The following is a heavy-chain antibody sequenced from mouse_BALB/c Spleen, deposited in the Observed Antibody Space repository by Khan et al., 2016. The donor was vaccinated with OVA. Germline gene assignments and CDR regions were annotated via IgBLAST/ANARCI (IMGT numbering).Heavy chain of an antibody. CDR2: ITKGGGNT. Sequence: EVQLVESGGDLVQPGGSLKLSCAASGFTFSSYTMSWVRQTPEKRLEWVAFITKGGGNTYYPDTVKGRFTVSRDNAKNILFLQMNSLKSEDTAMYCCAGPSTTEYDYVMDFWGQGTSVTVSS. J-gene: IGHJ4*01. CDR3: AGPSTTEYDYVMDF. V-gene: IGHV5-12-2*01. CDR1: GFTFSSYT. D-gene: IGHD1-1*01.